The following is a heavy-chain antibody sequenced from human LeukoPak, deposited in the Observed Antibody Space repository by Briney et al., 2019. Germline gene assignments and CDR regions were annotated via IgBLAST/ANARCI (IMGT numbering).Heavy chain of an antibody. J-gene: IGHJ4*02. CDR2: IYHTGST. CDR1: GGSINSYY. V-gene: IGHV4-59*01. D-gene: IGHD6-19*01. Sequence: PSETLSLTCTVSGGSINSYYWSWIRQSPGRGLEWIGYIYHTGSTNYSPSLKSRVTISVDTFKNQFSLNLSSVTAADTAMYYCARFKRAGGWSYFDYWGLGTLVTVSS. CDR3: ARFKRAGGWSYFDY.